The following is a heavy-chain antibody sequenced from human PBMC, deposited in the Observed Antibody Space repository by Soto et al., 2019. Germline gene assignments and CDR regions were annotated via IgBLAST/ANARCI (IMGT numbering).Heavy chain of an antibody. V-gene: IGHV3-21*01. CDR3: ARESEDLTSNFDY. J-gene: IGHJ4*02. Sequence: EVQLVESGGGLVKPGGSLRLSCAASGFTFTRYSMNWVRQAPWKGLEWVSSISSTTNYIYYADSMKGRFTVSRDNAKNSVYLDMNSLSAEDTAVCYCARESEDLTSNFDYWGQGTLVTVSS. CDR1: GFTFTRYS. CDR2: ISSTTNYI.